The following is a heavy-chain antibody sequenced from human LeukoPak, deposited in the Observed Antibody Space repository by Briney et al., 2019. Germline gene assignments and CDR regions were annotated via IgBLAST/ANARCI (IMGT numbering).Heavy chain of an antibody. V-gene: IGHV3-48*04. Sequence: PGGSLRLSCAASGFTFSSYSINWVRQAPGKGLEWVSSISSSGSTIYYADSVKGRFTISRDNAKNSLYLQMNSLRAEDTAVYYCARAVQYSSTSLGYWGQGTLVTVSS. D-gene: IGHD6-6*01. CDR3: ARAVQYSSTSLGY. CDR2: ISSSGSTI. CDR1: GFTFSSYS. J-gene: IGHJ4*02.